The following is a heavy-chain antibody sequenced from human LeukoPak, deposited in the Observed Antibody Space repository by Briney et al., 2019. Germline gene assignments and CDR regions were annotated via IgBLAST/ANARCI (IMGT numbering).Heavy chain of an antibody. CDR2: INHSGST. V-gene: IGHV4-34*01. CDR3: ARARDYDFWSGYTYYFDY. CDR1: GGSFSGYY. Sequence: SETLSLTCAVYGGSFSGYYWSWTRQPPGKGLEWIGEINHSGSTNYNPSLKSRVTISVDTSKNQFSLKLSSVTAADTAVYYCARARDYDFWSGYTYYFDYWGQGTLVTVSS. D-gene: IGHD3-3*01. J-gene: IGHJ4*02.